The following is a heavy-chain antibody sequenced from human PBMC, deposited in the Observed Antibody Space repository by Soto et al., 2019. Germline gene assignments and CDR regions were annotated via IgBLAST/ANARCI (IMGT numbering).Heavy chain of an antibody. V-gene: IGHV1-3*01. D-gene: IGHD6-13*01. CDR2: INAGNGNT. CDR1: GYTFTRYA. J-gene: IGHJ6*02. Sequence: ASVKVSCKASGYTFTRYAMHWVRHAPGKRLEWMGWINAGNGNTKYSQKFQGRVTITRDTSASTAYMELSSLRSEDTAVYYCASSNIVAAPYGMDVWGQGTTVTVSS. CDR3: ASSNIVAAPYGMDV.